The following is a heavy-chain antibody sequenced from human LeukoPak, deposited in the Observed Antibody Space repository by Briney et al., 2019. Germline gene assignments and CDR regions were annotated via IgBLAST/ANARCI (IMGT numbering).Heavy chain of an antibody. V-gene: IGHV3-30*18. Sequence: GGSLRLSCAASGFTFSSHGMHWVRQAPGKGLEWVALISYDGSNKYYADSVKGRFTISRDNSKNTLYLQMNSLRAEDTAAYYCAKRGYCSGGTCYSFHFDYRGQGTLVTVSS. CDR2: ISYDGSNK. CDR3: AKRGYCSGGTCYSFHFDY. CDR1: GFTFSSHG. J-gene: IGHJ4*02. D-gene: IGHD2-15*01.